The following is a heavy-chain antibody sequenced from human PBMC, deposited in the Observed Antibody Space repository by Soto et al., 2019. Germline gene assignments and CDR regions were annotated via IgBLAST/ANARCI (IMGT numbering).Heavy chain of an antibody. V-gene: IGHV4-34*01. D-gene: IGHD3-10*01. CDR3: GRRPRNASMIRGIIGFLGP. CDR1: VASFNDNP. CDR2: INHAGDT. Sequence: PSETLSLTCNASVASFNDNPWSWIRQSPGKGLAWIGDINHAGDTYYNPSLMSRLVRSVDTSKSQVSLRLITVTPADTFAYYCGRRPRNASMIRGIIGFLGPWGQGTLVTVSS. J-gene: IGHJ5*02.